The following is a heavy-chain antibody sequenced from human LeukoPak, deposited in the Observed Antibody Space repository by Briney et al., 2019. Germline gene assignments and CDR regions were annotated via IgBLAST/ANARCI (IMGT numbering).Heavy chain of an antibody. J-gene: IGHJ4*02. V-gene: IGHV3-21*01. CDR1: GFTFSSYS. CDR2: ISSSSSYI. D-gene: IGHD3-22*01. Sequence: GGSPRLSCAASGFTFSSYSMNWVRQAPGKGLEWVSSISSSSSYIYYADSVKGRFTISRDNAKNSLYLQMNSLRAEDTAVYYCARDYYDSSGYRHYFDYWGQGTLVTVSS. CDR3: ARDYYDSSGYRHYFDY.